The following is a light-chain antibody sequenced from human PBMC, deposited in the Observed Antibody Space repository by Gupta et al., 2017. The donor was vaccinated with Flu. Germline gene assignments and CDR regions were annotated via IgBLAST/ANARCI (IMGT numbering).Light chain of an antibody. CDR1: SSDVGGYNY. V-gene: IGLV2-14*01. J-gene: IGLJ2*01. CDR3: GSYGRTTIAI. CDR2: EVT. Sequence: QSALTQPASVSGPPGQSLTISCTGTSSDVGGYNYVSWYQQHPGKAPKLMIYEVTNRPSGVSNRFSGSKSGNTASLTISGLQAEDEADYYCGSYGRTTIAIFGGGTKVTVL.